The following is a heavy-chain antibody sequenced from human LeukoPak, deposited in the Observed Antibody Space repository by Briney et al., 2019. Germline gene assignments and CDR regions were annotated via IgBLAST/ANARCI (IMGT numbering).Heavy chain of an antibody. J-gene: IGHJ4*02. CDR3: AKQIGLAVYFDF. CDR2: ISGSGGST. Sequence: PEGSLRLSCAASGFTFSSYGMSWVRQAPGKGLEWVSAISGSGGSTYYADSVKGRFTISRDNSKNTVYLQMNSLRAEDTATYYCAKQIGLAVYFDFWGQGTLVTVSS. V-gene: IGHV3-23*01. CDR1: GFTFSSYG. D-gene: IGHD6-19*01.